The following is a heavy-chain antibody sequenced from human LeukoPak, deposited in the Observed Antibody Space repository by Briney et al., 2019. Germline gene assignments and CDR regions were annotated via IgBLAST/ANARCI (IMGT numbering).Heavy chain of an antibody. V-gene: IGHV3-66*01. D-gene: IGHD3-22*01. CDR2: IYSGGST. CDR3: AVLEGDYYDSS. Sequence: GGSLRLSCAASGFTDSSNYMSWVRQAPGKGLEWVSVIYSGGSTYYADSVKGRFTISRDNSKNTLYLQMNSLRAEDTAVYYCAVLEGDYYDSSWGQGTMVTVSS. CDR1: GFTDSSNY. J-gene: IGHJ3*01.